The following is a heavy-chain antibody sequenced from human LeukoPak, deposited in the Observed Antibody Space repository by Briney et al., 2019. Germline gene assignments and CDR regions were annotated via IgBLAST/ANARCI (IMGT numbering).Heavy chain of an antibody. CDR2: IKEDGSVV. CDR1: GFTFGHYW. Sequence: GGSLRLSCGVSGFTFGHYWMSWVRQAPGKGLEWVANIKEDGSVVYYVDPVKGRFTISRDNSKNTLYLQMNSLRAEDTAVYYCAKAIVVVPGDAFDIWGQGTMVTVSS. V-gene: IGHV3-7*03. J-gene: IGHJ3*02. CDR3: AKAIVVVPGDAFDI. D-gene: IGHD2-2*01.